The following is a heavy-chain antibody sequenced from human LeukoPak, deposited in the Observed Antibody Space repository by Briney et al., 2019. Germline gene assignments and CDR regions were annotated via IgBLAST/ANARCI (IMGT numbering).Heavy chain of an antibody. Sequence: SETLSLTCAVYGESFSGYYWSWIRQPPGKGLEWIGEINHSGSTNYNPSLKSRVTISVDTSKNQFSLKLSSVTAADTAVYYCARQGYYDSSGYYRWGQGTLVTVSS. CDR1: GESFSGYY. CDR3: ARQGYYDSSGYYR. D-gene: IGHD3-22*01. V-gene: IGHV4-34*01. CDR2: INHSGST. J-gene: IGHJ4*02.